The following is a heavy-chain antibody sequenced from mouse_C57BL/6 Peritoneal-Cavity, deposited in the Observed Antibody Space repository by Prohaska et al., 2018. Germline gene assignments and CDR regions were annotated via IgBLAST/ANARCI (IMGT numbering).Heavy chain of an antibody. Sequence: GAELLMPGALVKMSCKASGYTFTSYCITWVKNSPGQCLEWIGDIYPGSGSTNYNEKFKSKATLTVDTSSSTAYMQLSSLTSEDSAVYYCARDGYYAMDYWGQGTSVTVSS. CDR3: ARDGYYAMDY. CDR1: GYTFTSYC. CDR2: IYPGSGST. J-gene: IGHJ4*01. V-gene: IGHV1-55*01. D-gene: IGHD2-3*01.